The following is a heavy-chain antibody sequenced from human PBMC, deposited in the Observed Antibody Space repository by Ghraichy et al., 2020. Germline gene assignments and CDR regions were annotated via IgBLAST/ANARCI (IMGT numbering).Heavy chain of an antibody. J-gene: IGHJ4*02. V-gene: IGHV3-7*01. CDR2: IKQGGGEK. CDR3: ARARGGWCTTTNCFAEYAEY. CDR1: EFSFNKFW. D-gene: IGHD1-26*01. Sequence: GGSLRLSCVGSEFSFNKFWMSWVRQAPGKGLEWVASIKQGGGEKHYADSLKGRIAISRDNTQNSLFLQLDSQRVDDTAVYYCARARGGWCTTTNCFAEYAEYWGEGTLVTVSS.